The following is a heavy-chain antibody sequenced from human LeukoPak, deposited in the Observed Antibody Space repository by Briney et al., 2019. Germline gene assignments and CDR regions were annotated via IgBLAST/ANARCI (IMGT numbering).Heavy chain of an antibody. Sequence: PGGSLRLSCAASGFIFSSYWMSWVRQAPGKGLEWVANIKQDGSEKYYVDSVKGRFTISRDNAKNSLYLQMNSLRAEDTAVYYCARPDDGGWFDPWGQGTLVTVSS. J-gene: IGHJ5*02. CDR3: ARPDDGGWFDP. D-gene: IGHD3-16*01. CDR1: GFIFSSYW. CDR2: IKQDGSEK. V-gene: IGHV3-7*01.